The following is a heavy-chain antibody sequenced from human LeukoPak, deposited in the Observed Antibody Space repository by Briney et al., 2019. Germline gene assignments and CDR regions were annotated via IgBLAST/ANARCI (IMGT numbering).Heavy chain of an antibody. D-gene: IGHD3-10*01. V-gene: IGHV3-23*01. CDR3: AKQVLRYWYFDL. Sequence: GGSLRLSCAASGFTFSSYGMSWVRQAPGKGLEWVSAISGSGGSTYYADSVKGRFTISRDNSKNTLYLQMNSLRAEDTAVYYCAKQVLRYWYFDLWGRGTLVTVSS. CDR1: GFTFSSYG. CDR2: ISGSGGST. J-gene: IGHJ2*01.